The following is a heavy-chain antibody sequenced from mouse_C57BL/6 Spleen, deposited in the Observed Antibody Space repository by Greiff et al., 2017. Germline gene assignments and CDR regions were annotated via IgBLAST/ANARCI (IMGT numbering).Heavy chain of an antibody. J-gene: IGHJ4*01. Sequence: QVQLKESGAELARPGASVKLSCKASGYTFTSYGISWVKQRTGQGLEWIGEIYPRSGNTYYNEKFKGKATLTADKSSSTAYMELRSLTSEDSAVYFCARETGTGYAMDYWGQGTSVTVSS. D-gene: IGHD4-1*01. V-gene: IGHV1-81*01. CDR1: GYTFTSYG. CDR3: ARETGTGYAMDY. CDR2: IYPRSGNT.